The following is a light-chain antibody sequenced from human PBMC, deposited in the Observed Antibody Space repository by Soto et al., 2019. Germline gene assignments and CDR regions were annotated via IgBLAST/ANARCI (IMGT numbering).Light chain of an antibody. CDR1: QTIANN. Sequence: ETVMTQSPATLSVSPGERATLSCRASQTIANNLAWYQQRPGQAPRLLIYGASTRATGIPARFSGSGSGTEFTLTISRLQSEEFAIYYCQQYNNWAPYTFGQGTKLEIK. CDR2: GAS. CDR3: QQYNNWAPYT. J-gene: IGKJ2*01. V-gene: IGKV3-15*01.